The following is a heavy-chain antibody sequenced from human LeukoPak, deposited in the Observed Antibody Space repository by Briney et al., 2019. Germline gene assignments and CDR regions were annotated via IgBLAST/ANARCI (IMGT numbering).Heavy chain of an antibody. CDR2: IYYSGST. J-gene: IGHJ4*02. CDR3: ARGGILTGYDFDY. V-gene: IGHV4-59*01. Sequence: PSETLSLTCTVSGGSISSYYWSWIRQPPGKGLEWNGYIYYSGSTNYNPSLKSRVTISVDTSKNQFSLKLSSVTAADTAVYYCARGGILTGYDFDYWGQGTLVTVSS. D-gene: IGHD3-9*01. CDR1: GGSISSYY.